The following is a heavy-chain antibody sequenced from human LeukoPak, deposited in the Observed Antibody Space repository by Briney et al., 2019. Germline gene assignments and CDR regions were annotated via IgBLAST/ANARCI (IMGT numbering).Heavy chain of an antibody. V-gene: IGHV4-61*01. CDR3: AQYSGWSYYFDY. Sequence: PSETLSLTCTVSGGSVSSGSYYWNWIRQPPGKGLEWIGYIYYSGSTNYNPSLKSRVTISVDTSKNQFSLKLSSVTAADTAVYYCAQYSGWSYYFDYWGQGTLVTASS. CDR2: IYYSGST. J-gene: IGHJ4*02. CDR1: GGSVSSGSYY. D-gene: IGHD6-19*01.